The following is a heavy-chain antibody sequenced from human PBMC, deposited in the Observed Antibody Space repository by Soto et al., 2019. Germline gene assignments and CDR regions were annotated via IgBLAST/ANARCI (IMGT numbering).Heavy chain of an antibody. Sequence: GGSLRLSCAASGFTFSSYEMNWVRQAPGKGLEWVSYISSSGSTICYADSVKGRFTISRDNAKNSLYLQMNSLRAEDTAVYYCARDGDGYRAQSFDYWGQGTLVTVSS. CDR2: ISSSGSTI. V-gene: IGHV3-48*03. CDR3: ARDGDGYRAQSFDY. D-gene: IGHD5-12*01. CDR1: GFTFSSYE. J-gene: IGHJ4*02.